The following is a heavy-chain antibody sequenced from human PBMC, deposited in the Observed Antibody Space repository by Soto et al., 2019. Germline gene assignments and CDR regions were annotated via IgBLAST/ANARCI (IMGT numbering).Heavy chain of an antibody. Sequence: ASVKVSCKVSGYTLTELSMHWVRQAPGKGLEWMGGFDPEDGETIYAQKFQGLVTMTGDTSLSTVYMDLSRLRSDDTAVYYCARSWGVHRDIDYWGQGTLVTVSS. CDR3: ARSWGVHRDIDY. D-gene: IGHD2-8*01. CDR1: GYTLTELS. V-gene: IGHV1-24*01. J-gene: IGHJ4*02. CDR2: FDPEDGET.